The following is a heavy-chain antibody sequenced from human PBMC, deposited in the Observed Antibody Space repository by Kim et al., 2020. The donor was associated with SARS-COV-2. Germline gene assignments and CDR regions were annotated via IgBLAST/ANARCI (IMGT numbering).Heavy chain of an antibody. V-gene: IGHV1-69*13. J-gene: IGHJ5*02. D-gene: IGHD3-10*01. CDR1: GGTFSSYA. Sequence: SVKVSCKASGGTFSSYAISWVRQAPGQGLEWMGGIIPIFGTANYAQKFQGRVTITADESTSTAYMELSSLRSEDTAVYYCAREGEPRRITIVRGVTPRQYNWFDPWGQGTLVTVSS. CDR3: AREGEPRRITIVRGVTPRQYNWFDP. CDR2: IIPIFGTA.